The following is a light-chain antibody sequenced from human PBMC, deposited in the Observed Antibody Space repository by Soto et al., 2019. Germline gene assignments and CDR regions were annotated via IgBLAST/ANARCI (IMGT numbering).Light chain of an antibody. CDR3: QQSHSTPTYT. CDR1: QTTTNY. CDR2: GTS. Sequence: DIQMTQSPSALSASVGDRVTITCRASQTTTNYLNWYQKKPGKAPKLLIYGTSTLESEVSSMFSGSGSGTEFTLSIRDVQPEDFATYYCQQSHSTPTYTFGQGTKLEIK. V-gene: IGKV1-39*01. J-gene: IGKJ2*01.